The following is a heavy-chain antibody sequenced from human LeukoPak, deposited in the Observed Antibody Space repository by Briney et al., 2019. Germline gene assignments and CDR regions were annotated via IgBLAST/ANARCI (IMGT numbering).Heavy chain of an antibody. CDR2: INHSGST. Sequence: SETLSLTCAVYGGSFSGYYWSWIRQPPGKGLEWIGEINHSGSTTYNRSLKSRVTISVDTAKNHFSLKLSSVTAADTAVYYCARSRYCSGGSCYRFRRHFDYWGQGTLVTVSS. CDR1: GGSFSGYY. CDR3: ARSRYCSGGSCYRFRRHFDY. V-gene: IGHV4-34*01. D-gene: IGHD2-15*01. J-gene: IGHJ4*02.